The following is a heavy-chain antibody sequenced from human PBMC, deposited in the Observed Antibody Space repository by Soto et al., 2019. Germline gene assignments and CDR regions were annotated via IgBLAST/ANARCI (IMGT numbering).Heavy chain of an antibody. D-gene: IGHD3-22*01. Sequence: GESLKISCKGSGYSFTSYWIGWVRQMPGKGLEWMGIIYPGDSDTRYSPSFQGQVTISADKSISTAYLQWSGLKASDTAMYYCARVTRDTSAYYQLNCFDTWGQGTLVTVSS. CDR1: GYSFTSYW. V-gene: IGHV5-51*01. CDR2: IYPGDSDT. CDR3: ARVTRDTSAYYQLNCFDT. J-gene: IGHJ5*02.